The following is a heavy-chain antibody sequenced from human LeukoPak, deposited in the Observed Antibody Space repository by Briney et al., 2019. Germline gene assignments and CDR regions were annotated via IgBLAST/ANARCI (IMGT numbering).Heavy chain of an antibody. V-gene: IGHV4-39*01. CDR1: GGSISSSSYY. D-gene: IGHD5-24*01. Sequence: PSETLSLTCTVSGGSISSSSYYWGWIRRPPGKGLEWIGSIYYSGSTYYNPSLKSRVTISVDTSKNQFSLKLSSVTAADTAVYYCARRGIFVEMDNWGQGTLVTVSS. CDR3: ARRGIFVEMDN. CDR2: IYYSGST. J-gene: IGHJ4*02.